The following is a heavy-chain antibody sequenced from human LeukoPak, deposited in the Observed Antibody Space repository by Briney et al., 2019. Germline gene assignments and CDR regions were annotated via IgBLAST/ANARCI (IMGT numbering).Heavy chain of an antibody. V-gene: IGHV3-7*01. J-gene: IGHJ3*02. D-gene: IGHD5-18*01. Sequence: LTGGSLRLSCAAPGFTFSSYWMSWVRQAPGKGLEWVANIKQDGGEKYYVGSVKGRFTVSRDNAKNSLYLQMNSLRPEDTAVYYCAKELDTTMLIDAFHMWGQGTMVTVSS. CDR3: AKELDTTMLIDAFHM. CDR2: IKQDGGEK. CDR1: GFTFSSYW.